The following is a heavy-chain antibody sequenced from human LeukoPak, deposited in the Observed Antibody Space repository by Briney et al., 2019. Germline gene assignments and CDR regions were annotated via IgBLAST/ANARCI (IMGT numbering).Heavy chain of an antibody. CDR2: IRYDGSNK. D-gene: IGHD2-15*01. Sequence: PGGSLRLSCAASGFTFSSYGMHWVRQAPGKGLEWVAFIRYDGSNKYYADSVKGRFTISRDNSKSTLYLQMNSLRAEDTAVYYCAKDGIVVVVAATYFDYWGQGTLVTVSS. CDR1: GFTFSSYG. CDR3: AKDGIVVVVAATYFDY. J-gene: IGHJ4*02. V-gene: IGHV3-30*02.